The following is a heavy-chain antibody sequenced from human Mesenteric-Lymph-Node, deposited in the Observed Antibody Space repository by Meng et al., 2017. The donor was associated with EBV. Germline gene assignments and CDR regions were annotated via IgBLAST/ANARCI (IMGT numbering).Heavy chain of an antibody. D-gene: IGHD5-24*01. CDR2: IYWDGDE. J-gene: IGHJ4*02. Sequence: QITLKESGPTLXXXXXTXTRXXXXSGFXXXTSGVGVGWIRLPPGKALEWLALIYWDGDERYSPSLNNRLTISKDTSKNQVVLTMTNMGPVDTATYYCVRSPVRGWLQPGGMKNCLDYWGQGALVTVSS. CDR3: VRSPVRGWLQPGGMKNCLDY. V-gene: IGHV2-5*02. CDR1: GFXXXTSGVG.